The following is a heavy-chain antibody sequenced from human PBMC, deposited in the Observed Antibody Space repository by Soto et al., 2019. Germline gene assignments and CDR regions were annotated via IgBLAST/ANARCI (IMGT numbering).Heavy chain of an antibody. CDR1: GDTVSSNSAT. D-gene: IGHD2-2*01. J-gene: IGHJ6*02. Sequence: QTLSLTCAISGDTVSSNSATWNWIRQSPSRGLEWLGRTYFRSKWYSDYAVSVRSRLTINPDTSKNQFSLQLSSVTPDDTAVYYCARENGAAAQAHYYYGMDVWGQGTTVTVSS. CDR3: ARENGAAAQAHYYYGMDV. V-gene: IGHV6-1*01. CDR2: TYFRSKWYS.